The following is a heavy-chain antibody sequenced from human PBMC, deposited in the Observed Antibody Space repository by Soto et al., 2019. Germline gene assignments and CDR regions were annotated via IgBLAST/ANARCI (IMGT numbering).Heavy chain of an antibody. CDR1: GFTFSSYA. Sequence: GGSLRLSCAASGFTFSSYAMSWVRQAPGKGLEWVSAISGSGGSTYYADSVKGRFTISRDNSKNTLYLQMNSLRAEDTAVYYCAKHPVVVPAADDAFDIWGQGTMVTVSS. V-gene: IGHV3-23*01. CDR3: AKHPVVVPAADDAFDI. D-gene: IGHD2-2*01. J-gene: IGHJ3*02. CDR2: ISGSGGST.